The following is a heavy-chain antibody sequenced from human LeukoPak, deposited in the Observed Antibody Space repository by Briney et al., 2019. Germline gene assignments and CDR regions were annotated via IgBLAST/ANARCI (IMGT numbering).Heavy chain of an antibody. J-gene: IGHJ2*01. V-gene: IGHV3-66*01. CDR3: ARDPRYGYWYFDL. Sequence: GGSLRLSCAASGFTFSSYWMHWVRQTPGKGLEWVSVIYSGGSTYYADSVKGRFTISRDNSKNTLYLQMNSLRAEDTAVYYCARDPRYGYWYFDLWGRGTLVTVSS. D-gene: IGHD3-10*01. CDR1: GFTFSSYW. CDR2: IYSGGST.